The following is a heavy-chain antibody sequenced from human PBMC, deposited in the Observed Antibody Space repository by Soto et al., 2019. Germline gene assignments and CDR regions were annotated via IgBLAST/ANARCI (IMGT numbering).Heavy chain of an antibody. V-gene: IGHV3-21*01. D-gene: IGHD2-15*01. CDR2: ITSDSSDI. CDR1: GFTFSSYS. J-gene: IGHJ4*02. Sequence: PGGSLRLSCAASGFTFSSYSMNWVRQAPGEGLEWVASITSDSSDIYYEDSVKGRFTISRDNGENSLYLQMTSLGAEDTGVYYCATTYCSGGYCFSSEYWGQGVLVTVSS. CDR3: ATTYCSGGYCFSSEY.